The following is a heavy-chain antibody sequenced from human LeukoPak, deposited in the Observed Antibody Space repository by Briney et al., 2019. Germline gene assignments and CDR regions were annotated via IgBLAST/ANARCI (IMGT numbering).Heavy chain of an antibody. CDR3: AKGDDSSGYPSLSY. CDR1: GFTVSTNS. V-gene: IGHV3-53*01. CDR2: IYSDNT. J-gene: IGHJ4*02. D-gene: IGHD3-22*01. Sequence: PGGSLRLSCTVSGFTVSTNSMSWVRQAPGKGLEWVSFIYSDNTHYSDSVKGRFTISRDNSKNTLYLQMNSLRAEDTAVYYCAKGDDSSGYPSLSYWGQGTLVTVSS.